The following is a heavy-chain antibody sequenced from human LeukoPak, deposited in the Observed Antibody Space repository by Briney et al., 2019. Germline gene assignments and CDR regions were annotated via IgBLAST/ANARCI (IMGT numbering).Heavy chain of an antibody. CDR1: GFTFSRYA. V-gene: IGHV3-21*06. CDR3: ASLGTF. Sequence: GGSLRLSCAASGFTFSRYAMNWVRQAPGKGLEWVSSNSDSSSHIYYEDSVKGRFTISRDNAKISLYLQMNSLRVEDTAVYYCASLGTFWGQGTLVTVSS. J-gene: IGHJ4*02. CDR2: NSDSSSHI.